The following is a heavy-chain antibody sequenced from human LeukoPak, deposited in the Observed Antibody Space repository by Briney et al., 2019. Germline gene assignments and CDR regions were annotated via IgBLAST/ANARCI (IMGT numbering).Heavy chain of an antibody. V-gene: IGHV4-59*02. CDR1: GGSVSSYY. CDR3: ARGRVSSSTWYSTYYYYFYMDV. J-gene: IGHJ6*03. D-gene: IGHD4-11*01. CDR2: VDHTGST. Sequence: SETLSLTCTVSGGSVSSYYWSWIRQPPGKGLEWIGYVDHTGSTNFNPSLNGRVSISRDTTKNLFSLRLRSVTAADTAVYFCARGRVSSSTWYSTYYYYFYMDVWGKGTTVTVSS.